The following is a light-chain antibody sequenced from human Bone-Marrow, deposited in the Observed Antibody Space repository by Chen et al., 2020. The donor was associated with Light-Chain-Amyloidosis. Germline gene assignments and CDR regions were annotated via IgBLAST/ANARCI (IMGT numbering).Light chain of an antibody. V-gene: IGKV1-9*01. CDR3: QQLCT. CDR2: AAS. CDR1: QGISSY. J-gene: IGKJ2*02. Sequence: DIQLTQSPSFLSASVGDRVTITCRASQGISSYLAWYQQKPGKAPKLLIYAASTLQSGVPSRFSGSGSGTEFTLTISSLQPEDFATYYCQQLCTFGQGTKLEIK.